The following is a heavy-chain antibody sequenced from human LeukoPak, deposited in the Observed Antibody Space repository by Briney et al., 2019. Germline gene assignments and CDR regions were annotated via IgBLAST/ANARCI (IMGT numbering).Heavy chain of an antibody. J-gene: IGHJ5*02. Sequence: GSLRLSCAASGFTFSSYAMSWVRQPPGKGLEWIGEINHSGSTNYNPSLKSRVTISVDTSKNQFSLKLSSVTAADTAVYYCARGRRVVVPAASGVWFDPWGQGTLVTVSS. CDR1: GFTFSSYA. D-gene: IGHD2-2*01. CDR3: ARGRRVVVPAASGVWFDP. CDR2: INHSGST. V-gene: IGHV4-34*01.